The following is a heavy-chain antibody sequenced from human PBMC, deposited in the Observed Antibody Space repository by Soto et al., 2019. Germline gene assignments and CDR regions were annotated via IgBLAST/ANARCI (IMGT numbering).Heavy chain of an antibody. V-gene: IGHV1-69*13. CDR1: GGTFSSYA. D-gene: IGHD3-3*01. Sequence: ASVKVSCKASGGTFSSYAISWVRQAPGQGLEWMGGIIPIFGTANYAQKFQGRVTITADESTSTAYMELSSLRSEDTAVYYCAVAIFGVVITTLDYWGQGTLVTVSS. CDR2: IIPIFGTA. J-gene: IGHJ4*02. CDR3: AVAIFGVVITTLDY.